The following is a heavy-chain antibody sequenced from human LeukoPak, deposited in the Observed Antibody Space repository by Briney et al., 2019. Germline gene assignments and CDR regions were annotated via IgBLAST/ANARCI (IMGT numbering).Heavy chain of an antibody. J-gene: IGHJ4*02. CDR1: GGTFSSYA. Sequence: GASVKVSCKASGGTFSSYAISWVRQAPGQGLEWMGGIIPIFGTANYAQKFQGRVTITADESTSTAYMELSSLRSEDTAVYYCTVYYDGSRVGYWGQGILVTVSS. CDR3: TVYYDGSRVGY. V-gene: IGHV1-69*13. D-gene: IGHD3-22*01. CDR2: IIPIFGTA.